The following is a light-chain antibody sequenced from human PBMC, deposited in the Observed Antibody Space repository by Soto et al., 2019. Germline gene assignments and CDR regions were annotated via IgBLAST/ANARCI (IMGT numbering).Light chain of an antibody. V-gene: IGLV2-14*01. CDR2: DVS. Sequence: QSVLTRPASVSGSPGQSITISCTGTSSDVGGYNYVSWYQQHPGKAPKLMIYDVSNRPSGVSNRFSGSKSGNTASLTISGLQAEDEADYYCSSYTSSSVGVFGTGTKVT. CDR1: SSDVGGYNY. J-gene: IGLJ1*01. CDR3: SSYTSSSVGV.